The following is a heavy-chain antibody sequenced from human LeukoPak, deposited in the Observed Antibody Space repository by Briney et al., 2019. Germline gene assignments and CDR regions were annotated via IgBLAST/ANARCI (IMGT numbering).Heavy chain of an antibody. D-gene: IGHD5-18*01. CDR3: ARLSGYSYGYGGY. J-gene: IGHJ4*02. Sequence: RVASVKVSCMASGGTFSSYAISWVRQAPGRGLEWMGGIIPIFGKANYAQTFQGRVTMTTDTSTSTAYMELRSVRSDDTAVYYCARLSGYSYGYGGYWGQAILVTVSS. CDR1: GGTFSSYA. CDR2: IIPIFGKA. V-gene: IGHV1-69*05.